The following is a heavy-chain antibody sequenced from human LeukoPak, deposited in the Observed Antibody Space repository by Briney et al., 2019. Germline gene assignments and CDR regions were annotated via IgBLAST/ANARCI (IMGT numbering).Heavy chain of an antibody. CDR2: MDPQSGET. CDR1: GYTFSTFD. J-gene: IGHJ5*02. CDR3: ARGAGRRTSIFGEGVTYLDP. D-gene: IGHD3-3*01. V-gene: IGHV1-8*02. Sequence: ASVKVSCKASGYTFSTFDINWVRQACGQGLEWMGWMDPQSGETRFAQRFQGRVLMTSDTSISTAYMELSSLRSEDTGVYYCARGAGRRTSIFGEGVTYLDPWGQGTLAIVSS.